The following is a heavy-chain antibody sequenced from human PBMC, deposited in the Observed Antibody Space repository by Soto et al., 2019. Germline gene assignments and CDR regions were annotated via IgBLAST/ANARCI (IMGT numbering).Heavy chain of an antibody. D-gene: IGHD3-10*01. CDR2: IYYSGST. CDR3: ARSITRANSFDY. J-gene: IGHJ4*02. CDR1: GGSISSGGYY. Sequence: QVQLQESGPGLVKPSQNLSLTCTVSGGSISSGGYYWSWIRQHPGKGLEWIGYIYYSGSTYYNPSLKLRVTISVDTSKNQFSLKLISVTAADTAVYYCARSITRANSFDYWGQGTLVTVSS. V-gene: IGHV4-31*03.